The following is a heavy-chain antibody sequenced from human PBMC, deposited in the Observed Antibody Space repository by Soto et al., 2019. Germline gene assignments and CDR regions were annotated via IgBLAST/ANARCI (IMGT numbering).Heavy chain of an antibody. CDR1: GGSISSGDYF. Sequence: QVQLQESGPGLVKPSQTLSLTCTVSGGSISSGDYFWSWIRQYQGNGLEWIGYIYYSGSTYYNPSLKTRVTISLDTSKSQFSLKLSSMTAADTAVYYCARGRALYSNYDSWGQGTLVTVSS. CDR3: ARGRALYSNYDS. J-gene: IGHJ5*01. V-gene: IGHV4-31*03. D-gene: IGHD4-4*01. CDR2: IYYSGST.